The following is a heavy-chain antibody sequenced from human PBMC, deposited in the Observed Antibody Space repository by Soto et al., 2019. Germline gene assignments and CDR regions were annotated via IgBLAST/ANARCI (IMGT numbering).Heavy chain of an antibody. CDR2: ILYDGSIE. CDR3: AREASVAALNWFLP. D-gene: IGHD6-6*01. Sequence: GGSLRLSCAASGFTFSTYAMNWVRQAPGKGLEWVAVILYDGSIEHYADSVKGRFTVSRDNSKNTVYLQMNSLTPEDTAVYYCAREASVAALNWFLPPGQGPLGTVSS. V-gene: IGHV3-30-3*01. CDR1: GFTFSTYA. J-gene: IGHJ5*02.